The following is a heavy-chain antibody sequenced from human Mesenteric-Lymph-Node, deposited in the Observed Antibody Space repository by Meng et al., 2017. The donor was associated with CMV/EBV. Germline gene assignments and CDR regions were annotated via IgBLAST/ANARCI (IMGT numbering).Heavy chain of an antibody. CDR3: ARGSSYDILTGYFDY. V-gene: IGHV4-34*01. D-gene: IGHD3-9*01. J-gene: IGHJ4*02. CDR2: INHSGST. CDR1: GGSFSGYY. Sequence: QVQVHQWGAGLFKPSETLSVTCAVYGGSFSGYYWNWIRQSPEKGLEWIGEINHSGSTTYNPSFTSRIIISVDTSTNQISLNMSSVTAADTAVYYCARGSSYDILTGYFDYWGQGALVTVSS.